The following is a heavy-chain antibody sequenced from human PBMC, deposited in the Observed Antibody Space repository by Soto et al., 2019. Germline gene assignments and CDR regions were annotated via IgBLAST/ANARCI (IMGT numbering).Heavy chain of an antibody. D-gene: IGHD6-6*01. CDR2: IGTAGDT. CDR1: GFTFSSYD. J-gene: IGHJ4*02. V-gene: IGHV3-13*01. Sequence: ESGGGLVQPGGSLRLSCAASGFTFSSYDMHWVRQATGKGLEWVSAIGTAGDTYYPGSVKGRFTISRENAKNSLYLQMNSLRAGDTAVYYCARATSIAARHYYFDYWGQGTLVTVSS. CDR3: ARATSIAARHYYFDY.